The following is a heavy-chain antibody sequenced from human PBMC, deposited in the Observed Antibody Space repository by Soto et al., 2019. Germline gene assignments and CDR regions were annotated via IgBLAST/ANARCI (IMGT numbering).Heavy chain of an antibody. Sequence: QVQLVQSGAEVKKPGSSVKVSCKASGGTFSSYAITWMRQAPGQGLEWMGGIIPIFGTANYAQKFQGKVTITADESLTTAYMELSSPRSEDTAVYYCARDFPSSSSDAWGQGTLVTVSS. CDR1: GGTFSSYA. V-gene: IGHV1-69*01. CDR2: IIPIFGTA. CDR3: ARDFPSSSSDA. J-gene: IGHJ5*02.